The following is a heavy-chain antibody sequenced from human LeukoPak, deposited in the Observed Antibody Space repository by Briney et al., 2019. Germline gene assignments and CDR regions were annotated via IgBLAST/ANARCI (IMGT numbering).Heavy chain of an antibody. CDR1: GFTFS. CDR3: AKDGNWASVS. J-gene: IGHJ5*02. V-gene: IGHV3-30*02. D-gene: IGHD7-27*01. CDR2: IRHDGTDQ. Sequence: GGSLRLSCVGSGFTFSVHWVRQVPGKGLEWPTFIRHDGTDQHYADSVRGRFTFSRDNSKNTVYLQMNSLRPEDTALYYCAKDGNWASVSWGQGTLVTVSS.